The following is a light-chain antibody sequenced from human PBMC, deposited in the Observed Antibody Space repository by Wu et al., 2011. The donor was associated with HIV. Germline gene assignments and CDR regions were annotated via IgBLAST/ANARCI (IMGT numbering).Light chain of an antibody. Sequence: TQSPAILSLSPGERATLSCRASHSVDSSLAWYQQRPGQSPRLLIYGASTRATGIPARFSGSGSGTEFTLTISSLQSEDFAVYYCQQYDDWPLTFGQGTKVEV. CDR1: HSVDSS. V-gene: IGKV3-15*01. J-gene: IGKJ1*01. CDR2: GAS. CDR3: QQYDDWPLT.